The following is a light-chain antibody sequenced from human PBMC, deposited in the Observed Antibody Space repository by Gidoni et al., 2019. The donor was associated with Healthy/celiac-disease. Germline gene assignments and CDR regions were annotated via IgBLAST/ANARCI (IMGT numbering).Light chain of an antibody. CDR3: QQRSNWPLT. CDR2: DAS. Sequence: EIVLTPSPATLSLSPVERATLSCSAIQSVSCYLAWYQQKPGQATRLLIYDASNRATGIPARFSGSVCGTDVTITISSRDAEDCAVYYCQQRSNWPLTFGGGTKVEIK. V-gene: IGKV3-11*01. J-gene: IGKJ4*02. CDR1: QSVSCY.